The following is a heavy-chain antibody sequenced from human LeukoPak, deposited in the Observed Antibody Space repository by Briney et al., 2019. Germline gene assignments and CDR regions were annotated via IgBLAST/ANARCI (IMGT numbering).Heavy chain of an antibody. Sequence: EASVKVSCKASGYTFTSYGISWVRQAPGQGLEWMGWISTYTGNTNYAQNLQDRVTMTTDTSTSTAYMELRSLRSDDTAVYYCAREWTGDSYDYYYGMDVWGQGTTVTVSS. CDR2: ISTYTGNT. V-gene: IGHV1-18*04. CDR3: AREWTGDSYDYYYGMDV. J-gene: IGHJ6*02. D-gene: IGHD5-18*01. CDR1: GYTFTSYG.